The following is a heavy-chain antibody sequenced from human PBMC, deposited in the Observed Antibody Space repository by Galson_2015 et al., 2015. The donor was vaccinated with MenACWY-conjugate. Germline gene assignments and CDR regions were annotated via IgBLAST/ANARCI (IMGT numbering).Heavy chain of an antibody. CDR2: ITPTNDNT. J-gene: IGHJ4*02. Sequence: SVKVSCKASGYLFTRYGISWVRQAPGQGLEWMGWITPTNDNTHYAQRFQGRVTMTTDTSTSTAYMELRSLRSDDTAVYFCARDHDFAWGTYPFDFWGQGTLVTVSS. CDR3: ARDHDFAWGTYPFDF. CDR1: GYLFTRYG. D-gene: IGHD3-16*02. V-gene: IGHV1-18*01.